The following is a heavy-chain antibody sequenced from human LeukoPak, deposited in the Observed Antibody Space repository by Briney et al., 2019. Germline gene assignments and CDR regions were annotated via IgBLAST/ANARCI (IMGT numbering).Heavy chain of an antibody. V-gene: IGHV5-51*01. CDR1: GYSFTSYW. CDR2: IYPGDSDT. Sequence: GESLKISCKGSGYSFTSYWIGWVRQMPGKGLEWMGIIYPGDSDTRYSPSFQGQVTISADKSISTAYLQWSSLKASDTAMYYCARLYGARLRYFDWLDYWGQGTLVTVSS. CDR3: ARLYGARLRYFDWLDY. D-gene: IGHD3-9*01. J-gene: IGHJ4*02.